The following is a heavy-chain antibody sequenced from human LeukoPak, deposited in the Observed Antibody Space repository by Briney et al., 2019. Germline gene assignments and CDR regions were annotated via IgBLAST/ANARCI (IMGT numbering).Heavy chain of an antibody. Sequence: SETLSLTCTVSGGSISSYYWSWIRQPAGKGLEWIGRIYTSGSTNYNPSLKSRVTISVDTSKNQFSLKLSSVTAADTTVYYCARDRGHEYSSAFDIWGQGTMVTVSS. CDR3: ARDRGHEYSSAFDI. CDR2: IYTSGST. V-gene: IGHV4-4*07. D-gene: IGHD6-6*01. CDR1: GGSISSYY. J-gene: IGHJ3*02.